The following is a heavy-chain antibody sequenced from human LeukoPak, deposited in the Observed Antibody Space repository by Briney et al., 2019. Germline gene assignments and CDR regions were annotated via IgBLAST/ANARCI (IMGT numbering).Heavy chain of an antibody. CDR2: IYYSGST. CDR3: ARDLGIAAAGDYYYYYGMDV. D-gene: IGHD6-13*01. CDR1: GGSISSYY. Sequence: KASETLSLTCTVSGGSISSYYWGWIRQPPEKGLEWIGYIYYSGSTNYNPSLKSRVTISVDPSKNQFSLKLSSVTAADTAVYYCARDLGIAAAGDYYYYYGMDVWGQGTTVTVSS. V-gene: IGHV4-59*01. J-gene: IGHJ6*02.